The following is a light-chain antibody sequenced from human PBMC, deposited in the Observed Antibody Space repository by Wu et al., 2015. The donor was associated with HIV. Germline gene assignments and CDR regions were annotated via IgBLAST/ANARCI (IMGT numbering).Light chain of an antibody. J-gene: IGKJ2*01. Sequence: EIVLTLSPGTLSLSPGEGATLSCRASQSVRSTYLAWYRQKPGQAPRLLIYGVSNRATGIPDRFSGSGSGTDFTLSISRLEPDDFAVYYCQQYGDSPYNFGQGTKLEIK. CDR1: QSVRSTY. CDR2: GVS. V-gene: IGKV3-20*01. CDR3: QQYGDSPYN.